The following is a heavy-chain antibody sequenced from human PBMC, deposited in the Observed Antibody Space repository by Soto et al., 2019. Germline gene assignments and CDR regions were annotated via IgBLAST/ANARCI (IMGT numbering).Heavy chain of an antibody. CDR3: VRDCSGGGCYSDYGMDV. Sequence: LSLTCTVSGDSVSSYYWSWIRQPAGRGLEWIGRIYISGSTDYNPSLKGRVSMSVDRSKNQFSLKLTSVTAADTAVYYCVRDCSGGGCYSDYGMDVWGQGTTVTVSS. D-gene: IGHD2-15*01. V-gene: IGHV4-4*07. J-gene: IGHJ6*02. CDR2: IYISGST. CDR1: GDSVSSYY.